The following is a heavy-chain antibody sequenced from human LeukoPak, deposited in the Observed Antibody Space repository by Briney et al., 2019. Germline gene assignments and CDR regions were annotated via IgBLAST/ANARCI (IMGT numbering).Heavy chain of an antibody. D-gene: IGHD6-19*01. CDR1: GFTFSSYA. Sequence: PGRSLRLSCAASGFTFSSYAMHWVRQAPGKGLEWVAVISYDGSYKYYADSVKGRFTISRDNSKNTLYLQMNSLRAEDTAVYYCARVRSSGWTEYYYYGMDVWGQGTTVTVSS. CDR3: ARVRSSGWTEYYYYGMDV. V-gene: IGHV3-30-3*01. J-gene: IGHJ6*02. CDR2: ISYDGSYK.